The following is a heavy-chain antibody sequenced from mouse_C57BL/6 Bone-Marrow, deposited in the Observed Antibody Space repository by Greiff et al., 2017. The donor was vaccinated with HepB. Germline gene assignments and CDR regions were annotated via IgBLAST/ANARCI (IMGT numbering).Heavy chain of an antibody. V-gene: IGHV5-12*01. CDR3: ARAYSGTMDY. J-gene: IGHJ4*01. Sequence: EVKLVESGGGLVQPGGSLKLSCAASGFTFSDYYMYWVRQTPEKRLEWVAYISNGGGSTYYPDTVKGRFTLSRDNAKNTLYLQMSRLKSEDTAMYYCARAYSGTMDYWGQGTSVTVSS. CDR1: GFTFSDYY. D-gene: IGHD1-1*02. CDR2: ISNGGGST.